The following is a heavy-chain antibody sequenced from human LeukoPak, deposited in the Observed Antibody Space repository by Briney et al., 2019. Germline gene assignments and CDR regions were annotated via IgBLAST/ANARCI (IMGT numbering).Heavy chain of an antibody. D-gene: IGHD5-24*01. CDR2: ISAYNGNT. CDR3: ARGGSDGYNYEATWFDP. CDR1: GYTFTGYY. V-gene: IGHV1-18*04. J-gene: IGHJ5*02. Sequence: GASVKVSCKASGYTFTGYYMHWVRQAPGQGLEWMGWISAYNGNTNYAQKLQGRVTMTTDTSTSTAYMELRSLRSDDTAVYYCARGGSDGYNYEATWFDPWGQGTLVTVSS.